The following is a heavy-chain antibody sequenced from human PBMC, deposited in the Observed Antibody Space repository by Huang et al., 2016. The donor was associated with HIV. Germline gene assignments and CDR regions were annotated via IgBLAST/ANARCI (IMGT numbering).Heavy chain of an antibody. CDR1: GFTFNDVA. J-gene: IGHJ5*02. CDR3: AKESRWFSDLDQ. CDR2: ISYDGRSD. Sequence: QVQLVESGGGVVQPGTSLRLSCTASGFTFNDVAMHWVRQAPGKGLEGVGVISYDGRSDRYSDSVKGRVTISRDNDKNTLSLEMNRLRHDDTAVYYCAKESRWFSDLDQWGQGTLVTVSS. D-gene: IGHD2-15*01. V-gene: IGHV3-30*04.